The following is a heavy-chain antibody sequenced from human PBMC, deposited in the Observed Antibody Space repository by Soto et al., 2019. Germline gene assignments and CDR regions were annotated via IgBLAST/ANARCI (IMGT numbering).Heavy chain of an antibody. J-gene: IGHJ4*02. CDR3: SREDSSSWTFDY. V-gene: IGHV3-33*01. D-gene: IGHD6-13*01. CDR2: IWYDGSNK. Sequence: QVQLVESGGGVVQPGRSLRLSCAASGFTFSSYGMHWVRQAPGKGLEWVAVIWYDGSNKYYADSVKGRFTISRDNSKNTLYLQMNSLRAEDTAVYYCSREDSSSWTFDYWCQGTLVTVSS. CDR1: GFTFSSYG.